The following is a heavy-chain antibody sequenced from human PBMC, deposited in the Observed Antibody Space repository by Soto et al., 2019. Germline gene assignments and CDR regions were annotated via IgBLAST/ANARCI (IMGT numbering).Heavy chain of an antibody. V-gene: IGHV1-18*01. D-gene: IGHD2-2*02. CDR3: ARVKVPAAILGAFDL. CDR1: GYTFRTYG. Sequence: ASVKVSCKASGYTFRTYGITWVRQAPGQGLDWMGWINPFKGDTNSAARFQDRVTMTTDTSTRTAYMELRSLRSDDTAVYYCARVKVPAAILGAFDLWGQGTLVTVAS. CDR2: INPFKGDT. J-gene: IGHJ3*01.